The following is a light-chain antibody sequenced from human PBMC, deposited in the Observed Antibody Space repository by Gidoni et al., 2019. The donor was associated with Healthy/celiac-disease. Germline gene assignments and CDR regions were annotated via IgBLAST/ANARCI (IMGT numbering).Light chain of an antibody. CDR3: QQSYSTPQT. Sequence: DIQMTQSPSSLSASVGDRATITCRASQSISSYLNWYQQKPGKAPKLLIYAASSLQSGVPSRFSGSGSGTDFTLTISSLQPEDFATYYCQQSYSTPQTFXQXTKVEIK. V-gene: IGKV1-39*01. CDR2: AAS. J-gene: IGKJ1*01. CDR1: QSISSY.